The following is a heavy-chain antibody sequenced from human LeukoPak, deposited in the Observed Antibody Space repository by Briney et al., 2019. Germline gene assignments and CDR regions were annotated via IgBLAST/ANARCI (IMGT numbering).Heavy chain of an antibody. CDR1: GYTFTSYY. J-gene: IGHJ4*02. V-gene: IGHV1-46*01. Sequence: ASVKVSCTASGYTFTSYYMHWVRQAPGQGLEWMGIINPSGGSTSYAQKFQGRATITRDTSASTAYMELSSLRSEDTAVYYCARWGAITSLDYWGQGTLVTVSS. CDR3: ARWGAITSLDY. D-gene: IGHD3-16*01. CDR2: INPSGGST.